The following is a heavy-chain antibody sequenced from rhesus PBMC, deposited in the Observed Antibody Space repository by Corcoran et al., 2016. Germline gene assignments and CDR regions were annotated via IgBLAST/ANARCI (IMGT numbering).Heavy chain of an antibody. Sequence: QVQLQQWGEGLVKPSETLSLTCAVYGGSISGYYYWSWIRQPPGKGLEWIGYIYGKSASTNYNPSLKHLVTIPKDTSKNQFSLKLSSVTAADTAVYYCASADYEDDYGYYYIDYWGQGVLVTVSS. V-gene: IGHV4-73*01. J-gene: IGHJ4*01. CDR1: GGSISGYYY. CDR3: ASADYEDDYGYYYIDY. D-gene: IGHD3-9*01. CDR2: IYGKSAST.